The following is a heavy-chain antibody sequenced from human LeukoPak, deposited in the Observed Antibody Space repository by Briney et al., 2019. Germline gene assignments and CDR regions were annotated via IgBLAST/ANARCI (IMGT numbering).Heavy chain of an antibody. CDR3: ARETTYYYDSTGAFDI. CDR1: GFTFSSYS. J-gene: IGHJ3*02. CDR2: ISSSSSTI. V-gene: IGHV3-48*02. D-gene: IGHD3-22*01. Sequence: GGPLRLSCAASGFTFSSYSMNWVRQAPGKGLEWVSYISSSSSTIYYADSVKGRFTISRDNAKDSLYLQMNSLRDEDTAVYYCARETTYYYDSTGAFDIWGQGTMVTVSS.